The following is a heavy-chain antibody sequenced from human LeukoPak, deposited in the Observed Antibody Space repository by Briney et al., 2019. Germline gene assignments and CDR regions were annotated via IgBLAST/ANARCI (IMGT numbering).Heavy chain of an antibody. J-gene: IGHJ4*02. V-gene: IGHV1-18*01. Sequence: GASVKVSCKASGYTFSSYGISWARQAPGQGLEWMGWISGYNGNTNYVQRFQGRVTMTTDTSTTTAYMELRNLRSDDTAVYYCARDIATVVHQDWGQGTLVTVSS. CDR3: ARDIATVVHQD. CDR1: GYTFSSYG. CDR2: ISGYNGNT. D-gene: IGHD2-15*01.